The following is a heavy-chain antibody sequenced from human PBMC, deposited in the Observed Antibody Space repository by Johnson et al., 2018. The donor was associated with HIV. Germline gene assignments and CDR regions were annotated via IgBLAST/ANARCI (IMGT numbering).Heavy chain of an antibody. V-gene: IGHV3-30*14. CDR3: ARSITMIVGAFDI. CDR1: GFTFRSYA. D-gene: IGHD3-22*01. J-gene: IGHJ3*02. Sequence: QVQLVESGGGVVQPGRSLRLSCAASGFTFRSYAMHWVRQTPGKGLEWVAMISYDGSNKYCEDSVKGRFTISRENAKNSLYLQMNSLRAGDTAVYYCARSITMIVGAFDIWGQGTMVTVSS. CDR2: ISYDGSNK.